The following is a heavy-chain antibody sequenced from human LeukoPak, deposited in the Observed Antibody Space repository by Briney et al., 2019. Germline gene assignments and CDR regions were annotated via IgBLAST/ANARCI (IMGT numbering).Heavy chain of an antibody. CDR3: GKGPFGDYSWFDP. J-gene: IGHJ5*02. CDR1: GFTFSSYA. D-gene: IGHD4-17*01. V-gene: IGHV3-23*01. Sequence: GGSLRLSCAASGFTFSSYAMSWVRQAPGKGLEWVSAVTGSGGSTYDADSVKGRFTISRDNSKNTLYLQMNSLRAEDTAVYYCGKGPFGDYSWFDPLGQGTLVTGS. CDR2: VTGSGGST.